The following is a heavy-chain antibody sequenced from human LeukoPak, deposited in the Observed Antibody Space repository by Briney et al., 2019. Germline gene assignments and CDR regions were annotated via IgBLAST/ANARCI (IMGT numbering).Heavy chain of an antibody. Sequence: ASVKVSCKASGGTFSSYAISWVRQAPGQGLEWMGGIIPIFGTANYAQKFQGRVTITADESTSTAYMELSSLRSEDTAVYYCARVRGWMATIEEFYFDYWGQGTPVTVSS. D-gene: IGHD5-24*01. CDR3: ARVRGWMATIEEFYFDY. J-gene: IGHJ4*02. CDR1: GGTFSSYA. V-gene: IGHV1-69*13. CDR2: IIPIFGTA.